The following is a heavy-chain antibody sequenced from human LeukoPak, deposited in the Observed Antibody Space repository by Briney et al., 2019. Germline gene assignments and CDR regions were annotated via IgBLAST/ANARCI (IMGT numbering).Heavy chain of an antibody. Sequence: PSETLSLTCTVSGGSISSYYWSWIRQPPGKGLEWIGYIYYSGSTNYNPSLKSRVTISVDTSKNQFSLKLSSVTAADTAVYYCARARRAYYYDSSGYCFDYWGQGTLVTVSS. CDR3: ARARRAYYYDSSGYCFDY. J-gene: IGHJ4*02. CDR1: GGSISSYY. CDR2: IYYSGST. V-gene: IGHV4-59*01. D-gene: IGHD3-22*01.